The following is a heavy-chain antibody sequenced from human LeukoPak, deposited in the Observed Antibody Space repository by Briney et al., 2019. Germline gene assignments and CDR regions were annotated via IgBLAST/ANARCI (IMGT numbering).Heavy chain of an antibody. V-gene: IGHV3-11*01. J-gene: IGHJ4*02. Sequence: GGSLRLSCAASGFTFSDYYFSWIRQAPGKGLEWIGYISSSGSIYYADSVKGRFTMSRDDVKSSLYLQVSSLRAEDTAIYYCARRRDYFDSWGQGTLVTVSS. CDR1: GFTFSDYY. CDR2: ISSSGSI. CDR3: ARRRDYFDS.